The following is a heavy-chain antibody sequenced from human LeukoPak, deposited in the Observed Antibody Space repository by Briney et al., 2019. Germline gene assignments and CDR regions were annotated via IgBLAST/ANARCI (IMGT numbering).Heavy chain of an antibody. D-gene: IGHD3-22*01. J-gene: IGHJ4*02. V-gene: IGHV3-48*01. CDR1: GFTLSSYR. CDR2: ISGSSTTI. Sequence: GGSLRLSCAASGFTLSSYRMHWVRQAPGKGLEWVSYISGSSTTIYCTDSVKGRFTISRDNAKNSLYLQMNSLRAEDTAVYYCARNRGGGFGYSDYWGQGTLVTVSS. CDR3: ARNRGGGFGYSDY.